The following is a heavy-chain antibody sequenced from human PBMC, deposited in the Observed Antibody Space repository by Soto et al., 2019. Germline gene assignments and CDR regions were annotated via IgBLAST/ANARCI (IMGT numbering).Heavy chain of an antibody. D-gene: IGHD3-22*01. V-gene: IGHV3-15*01. CDR1: GRNFSNAG. J-gene: IGHJ4*02. CDR3: TTDWYYYDSSGYYYVDY. Sequence: AGGPHTLPHGAAGRNFSNAGYSWVRQAPREGLEWVGRIKSKTDGGTTDYAAPVKGRFTISRDDSKNTLYLQMNSLKTEDTAVYYCTTDWYYYDSSGYYYVDYWGQGTLVTVSS. CDR2: IKSKTDGGTT.